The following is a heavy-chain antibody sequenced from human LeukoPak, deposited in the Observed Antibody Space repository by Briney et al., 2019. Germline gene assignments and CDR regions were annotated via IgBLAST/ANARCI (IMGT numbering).Heavy chain of an antibody. CDR3: AKGLSGSSGWYYFDY. Sequence: GGSLRPSCAASGFTFSSYAMSWVRQAPGKGLEWVSVISGSGGSTFYADSAKGRFTISRDNSKNTLYLQMNSLRAEDTAVHYCAKGLSGSSGWYYFDYWGQGTLVTVSS. CDR1: GFTFSSYA. V-gene: IGHV3-23*01. D-gene: IGHD6-19*01. J-gene: IGHJ4*02. CDR2: ISGSGGST.